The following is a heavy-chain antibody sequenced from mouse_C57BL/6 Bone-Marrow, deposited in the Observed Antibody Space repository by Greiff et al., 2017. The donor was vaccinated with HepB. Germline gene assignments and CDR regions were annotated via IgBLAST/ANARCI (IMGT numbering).Heavy chain of an antibody. J-gene: IGHJ4*01. CDR1: GYTFTSYW. V-gene: IGHV1-55*01. Sequence: VQLQQPGAELVKPGASVKMSCKASGYTFTSYWITWVKQRPGQGLEWIGDIYPGSGSTNYNEKFKSKATLTVDTSSSTAYMQLSSLTSGDSAVYYCARSEGRPREDDWGQGTSVTVSS. CDR2: IYPGSGST. CDR3: ARSEGRPREDD.